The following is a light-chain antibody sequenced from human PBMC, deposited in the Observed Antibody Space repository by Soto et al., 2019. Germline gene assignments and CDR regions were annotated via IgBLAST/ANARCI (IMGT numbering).Light chain of an antibody. J-gene: IGLJ2*01. Sequence: QSVLTQPASVSGSPGQSITISCTGTSSDVGGYNYVSWYQQHPGKAPKLMIYDVSSRPSGVSNRFSASKSGNTASLTISGLKAEDEADYYCSSYTTSSTLLFGGGTKLTVL. CDR2: DVS. CDR1: SSDVGGYNY. CDR3: SSYTTSSTLL. V-gene: IGLV2-14*01.